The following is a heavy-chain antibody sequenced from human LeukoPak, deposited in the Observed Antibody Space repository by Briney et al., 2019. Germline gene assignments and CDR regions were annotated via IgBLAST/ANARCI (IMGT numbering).Heavy chain of an antibody. J-gene: IGHJ1*01. CDR1: GGSFSGYY. CDR2: INHSGST. CDR3: ARGYGIAAAGYRH. D-gene: IGHD6-13*01. V-gene: IGHV4-34*01. Sequence: SETLSLTCAVYGGSFSGYYWSWIRQPPGKGLEWIGEINHSGSTNYNPSLKSRVTISVDTSKNQFSLKLSSVTAADTAVYYCARGYGIAAAGYRHGGQGTLVTVSP.